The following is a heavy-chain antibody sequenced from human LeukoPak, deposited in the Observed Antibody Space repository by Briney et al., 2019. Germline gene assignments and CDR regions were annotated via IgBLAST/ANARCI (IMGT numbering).Heavy chain of an antibody. CDR1: GFTFSSYW. Sequence: GGSLRLSCAASGFTFSSYWMSWVRRAAGKGLEWVANLKQDGSEKYYVDSVKGRFTISRDNAKNSLYLQLNSLRAEDTAVYYCARKLVGDYWGQGTLVAVSS. CDR2: LKQDGSEK. J-gene: IGHJ4*02. CDR3: ARKLVGDY. D-gene: IGHD6-13*01. V-gene: IGHV3-7*05.